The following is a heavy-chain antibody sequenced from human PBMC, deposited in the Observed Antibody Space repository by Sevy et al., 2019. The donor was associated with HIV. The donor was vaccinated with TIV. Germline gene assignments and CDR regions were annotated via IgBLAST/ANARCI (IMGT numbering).Heavy chain of an antibody. Sequence: SGYLRLSCSASGFSLSDHWMNWVRQAPGMGLEGVAIIKEDGSETFYVDSVNGRFSISIDNAKNSVYLQMNSVRVEDTALYYCARGAGWAIDYWGQGTLVFVSS. J-gene: IGHJ4*02. CDR2: IKEDGSET. CDR3: ARGAGWAIDY. CDR1: GFSLSDHW. V-gene: IGHV3-7*01. D-gene: IGHD6-19*01.